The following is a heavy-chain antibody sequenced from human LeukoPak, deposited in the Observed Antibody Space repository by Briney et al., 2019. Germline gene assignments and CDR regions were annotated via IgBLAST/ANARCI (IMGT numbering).Heavy chain of an antibody. CDR2: IYHSGST. CDR1: GGSISTYY. D-gene: IGHD3-3*01. J-gene: IGHJ5*02. CDR3: AREGYDFWSGYPPS. Sequence: SETLSLTCTVSGGSISTYYWNWIRQPPGKGLEWIGYIYHSGSTNYNPSLQSRVTISVDTSKNQFSLNLNSVTAADTAVYYCAREGYDFWSGYPPSWGQGTLVTVSS. V-gene: IGHV4-59*01.